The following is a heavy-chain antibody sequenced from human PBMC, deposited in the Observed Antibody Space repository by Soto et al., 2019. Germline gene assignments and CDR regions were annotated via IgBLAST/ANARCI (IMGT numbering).Heavy chain of an antibody. V-gene: IGHV3-23*01. CDR1: GFTFSSYA. Sequence: RGSLRLSCAASGFTFSSYAMSWVRQAPGKGLEWVSAISGSGGSSYYADSVKGRFTISRDNSKNTLYLQMNSLRAEDTAVYYCAKDPSPYYYDSSGFDYWGQGTLVTVSS. CDR3: AKDPSPYYYDSSGFDY. J-gene: IGHJ4*02. D-gene: IGHD3-22*01. CDR2: ISGSGGSS.